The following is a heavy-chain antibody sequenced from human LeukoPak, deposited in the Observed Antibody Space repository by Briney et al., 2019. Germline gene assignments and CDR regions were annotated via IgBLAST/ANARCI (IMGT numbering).Heavy chain of an antibody. CDR2: ITASGTAM. CDR1: GFTFSSYS. Sequence: GGSLRLSCAASGFTFSSYSMNWVRQAPGKGLEWVSHITASGTAMFYADSVKGRFTISRDNAKNSLYLQMNSQRDEDTAVYYCASSGSYRFDYWGQGTLVTVSS. CDR3: ASSGSYRFDY. V-gene: IGHV3-48*02. D-gene: IGHD1-26*01. J-gene: IGHJ4*02.